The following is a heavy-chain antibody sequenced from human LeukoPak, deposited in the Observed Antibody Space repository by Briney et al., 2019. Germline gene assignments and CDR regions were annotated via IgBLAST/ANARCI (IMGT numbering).Heavy chain of an antibody. CDR1: GYTFTTYY. CDR3: MRDPRYSNTWQRKGD. D-gene: IGHD6-13*01. CDR2: INPSGGST. V-gene: IGHV1-46*01. Sequence: ASVKVSCKASGYTFTTYYVHWVRQAPGQGLEWMGIINPSGGSTTYAQKFRGRLTMTRDMSTSTVYMELSSLRAEDTAVYYCMRDPRYSNTWQRKGDWGQGTLVTVSS. J-gene: IGHJ4*02.